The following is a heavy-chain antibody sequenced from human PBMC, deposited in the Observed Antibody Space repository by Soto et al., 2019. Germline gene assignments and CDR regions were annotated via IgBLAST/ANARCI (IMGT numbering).Heavy chain of an antibody. J-gene: IGHJ4*02. D-gene: IGHD2-8*01. CDR1: GYTFTRYG. V-gene: IGHV1-18*01. CDR2: ISAYNGNT. Sequence: ASVKVSCKASGYTFTRYGISWVRQAPGQGLEWMGWISAYNGNTNYAQKLQGRVTMTTDTSTSTAYVELRSLRSDDTAVYYCARDRAPYCTNGVCYTSVTFFGFSAAFDYWGQGTLVTVSS. CDR3: ARDRAPYCTNGVCYTSVTFFGFSAAFDY.